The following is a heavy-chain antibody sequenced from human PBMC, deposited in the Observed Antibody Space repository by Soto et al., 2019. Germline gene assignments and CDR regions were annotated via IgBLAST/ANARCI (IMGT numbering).Heavy chain of an antibody. Sequence: PSETLSLTCAVYGGSFSGYYWSWIRQPPGKGLEWIGEINHSGSTNYNPSLKSRVTISVDTSKNQFSLKLSSVTAADTAVYYCARGELIAARPGWFEPWGQGTLVTVSS. J-gene: IGHJ5*02. CDR2: INHSGST. V-gene: IGHV4-34*01. D-gene: IGHD6-6*01. CDR3: ARGELIAARPGWFEP. CDR1: GGSFSGYY.